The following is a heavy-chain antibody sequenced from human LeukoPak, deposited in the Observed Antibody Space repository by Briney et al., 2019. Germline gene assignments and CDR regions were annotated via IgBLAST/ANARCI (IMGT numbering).Heavy chain of an antibody. CDR1: GYTFTGYY. CDR3: ARGLWLQLERLGSLYFDY. Sequence: ASVQVSCKASGYTFTGYYMHWVRQAPGQGLEWMGWINPNSGGTNYAQKFQGRVTMTRDTSISTAYMELSRLRCDDTAVYYCARGLWLQLERLGSLYFDYWGQGTLVTVSS. D-gene: IGHD1-1*01. J-gene: IGHJ4*02. V-gene: IGHV1-2*02. CDR2: INPNSGGT.